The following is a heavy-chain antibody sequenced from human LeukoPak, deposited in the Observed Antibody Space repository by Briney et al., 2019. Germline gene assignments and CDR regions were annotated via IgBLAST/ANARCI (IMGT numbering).Heavy chain of an antibody. D-gene: IGHD3-9*01. Sequence: PGGSLRLSCAASGFTFSTYSMNWVRQAPGKGLEWVSYISSSSSTIYYADSVKGRFTISRDNAKNSLFLQMNSLRDDDTAVYYCARDPKKTYYDIPTNFDSWGQGTLVTVSS. CDR3: ARDPKKTYYDIPTNFDS. J-gene: IGHJ4*02. CDR2: ISSSSSTI. V-gene: IGHV3-48*02. CDR1: GFTFSTYS.